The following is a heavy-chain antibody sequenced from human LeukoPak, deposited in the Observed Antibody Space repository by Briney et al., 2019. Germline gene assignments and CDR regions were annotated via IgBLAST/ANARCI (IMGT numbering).Heavy chain of an antibody. D-gene: IGHD1-7*01. J-gene: IGHJ4*02. V-gene: IGHV3-23*01. CDR2: ISGSGGST. CDR1: GFTFSSYA. CDR3: AKDGDWNYVRAYNYFDY. Sequence: GGSLRLSCAASGFTFSSYAMNWVRQAPGKGLEWVSAISGSGGSTYYADSVKGRFTISRDNSKTTLYLQMNSLRAEDTAVYYCAKDGDWNYVRAYNYFDYWGQGTLVTVSS.